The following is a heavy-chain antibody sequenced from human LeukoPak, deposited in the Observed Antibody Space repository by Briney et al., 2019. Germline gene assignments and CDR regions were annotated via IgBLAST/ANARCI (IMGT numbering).Heavy chain of an antibody. CDR3: AKDIVVVPARGNYLDC. D-gene: IGHD2-15*01. Sequence: GQCLRPACAASGSTLSSSAISWVRQPPGKWPELDSTISGSGGSIYYTDTAKGRFTITRDSSKKKLYLQMNSLRADDTAVYYCAKDIVVVPARGNYLDCWGQGTLVTVSS. CDR1: GSTLSSSA. V-gene: IGHV3-23*01. CDR2: ISGSGGSI. J-gene: IGHJ4*02.